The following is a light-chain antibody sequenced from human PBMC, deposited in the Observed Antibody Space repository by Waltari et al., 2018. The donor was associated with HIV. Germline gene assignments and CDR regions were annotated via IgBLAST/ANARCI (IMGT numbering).Light chain of an antibody. Sequence: DIVMTQSPDSLAASLGERATINCKSNQTVIYTSNTKNYLAWYQQKPGQPPKLLIYWASTRESGVPDRFSGSGSGTDFTLTIRSLQAEDVAVYYCQQYFSTPWTFGQGTKVEIK. CDR1: QTVIYTSNTKNY. V-gene: IGKV4-1*01. J-gene: IGKJ1*01. CDR3: QQYFSTPWT. CDR2: WAS.